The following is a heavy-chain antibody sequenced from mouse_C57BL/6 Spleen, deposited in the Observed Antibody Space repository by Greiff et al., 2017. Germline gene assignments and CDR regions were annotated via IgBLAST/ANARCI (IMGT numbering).Heavy chain of an antibody. CDR1: GYAFTNYL. D-gene: IGHD2-4*01. CDR3: ARSRDYDGSPFAY. J-gene: IGHJ3*01. Sequence: QVQLQQSGAELVRPGTSVKVSCKASGYAFTNYLIEWVKQRPGQGLEWIGVINPGSGGTNYNEKFKGKATLTADKSSSTAYMQLSSLTSEDSAVYFCARSRDYDGSPFAYWGQGTLVTVSA. V-gene: IGHV1-54*01. CDR2: INPGSGGT.